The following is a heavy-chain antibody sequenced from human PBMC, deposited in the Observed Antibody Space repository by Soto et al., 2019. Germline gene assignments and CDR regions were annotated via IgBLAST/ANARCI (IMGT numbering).Heavy chain of an antibody. J-gene: IGHJ6*03. CDR2: IYYSGST. CDR1: GGSISSGGYY. V-gene: IGHV4-31*03. Sequence: PSETLSLTCTVSGGSISSGGYYWSWIRQHPGKGVEWIGYIYYSGSTYYNPSLKSRVTISVDTSKNQFSLKLSSVTAADTAVYYCARVGRQSRDIVVVVAAKVPRYYYMDVWGKGTTVTVSS. D-gene: IGHD2-15*01. CDR3: ARVGRQSRDIVVVVAAKVPRYYYMDV.